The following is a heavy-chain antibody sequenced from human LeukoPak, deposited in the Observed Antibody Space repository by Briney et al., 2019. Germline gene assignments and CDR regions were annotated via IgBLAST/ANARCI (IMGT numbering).Heavy chain of an antibody. CDR3: AKGGRSRWNQVDY. CDR1: GFTFSSYA. CDR2: ISGSGGST. D-gene: IGHD5-24*01. V-gene: IGHV3-23*01. Sequence: GSLRLSCAASGFTFSSYAMSWVRQAPGKGLEWVSAISGSGGSTYYVDSVKGRFTISRDNSKNSLYLQMNSLRTEDTALYYCAKGGRSRWNQVDYWGQGTLVTVSS. J-gene: IGHJ4*02.